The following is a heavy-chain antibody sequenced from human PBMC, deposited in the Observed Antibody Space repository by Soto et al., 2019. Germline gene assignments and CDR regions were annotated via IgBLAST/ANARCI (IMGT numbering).Heavy chain of an antibody. CDR2: INADNGNT. CDR1: GYTFTSYA. J-gene: IGHJ4*02. Sequence: ASVKVSCKASGYTFTSYAMHWVRQAPGQRLEWMGWINADNGNTKYSQKLQGRVTMTRDTSASTAYMELSSLRSDDTAVYYCARARSNYYGYWGQGTLVTVSS. CDR3: ARARSNYYGY. V-gene: IGHV1-3*01.